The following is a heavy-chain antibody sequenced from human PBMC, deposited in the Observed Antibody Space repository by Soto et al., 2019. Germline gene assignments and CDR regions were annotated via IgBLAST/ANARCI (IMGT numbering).Heavy chain of an antibody. D-gene: IGHD2-2*01. CDR3: ARVQRGQLLSSFADAFDI. CDR2: IYSGGST. J-gene: IGHJ3*02. Sequence: GGSLRLSCAASGFTVSSNYMSWVRQAPGKGLEWVSVIYSGGSTYYADSVKGRFTISRDNSKNTLYLQMNSLRAEDTAVYYCARVQRGQLLSSFADAFDIWGQGTMVTVSS. V-gene: IGHV3-66*01. CDR1: GFTVSSNY.